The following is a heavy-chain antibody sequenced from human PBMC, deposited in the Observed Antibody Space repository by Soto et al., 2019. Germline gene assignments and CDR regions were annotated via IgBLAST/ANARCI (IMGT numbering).Heavy chain of an antibody. J-gene: IGHJ6*02. CDR2: ISWNGANT. Sequence: PGGSLRLSCAPSGFRFDDYNMHWVRQAPGKGLEWISFISWNGANTFYADSVQGRFTMSRDSSKKSVSLQMDSLKSEDTGVYYCARETISYGFSLDAWGQGTTVTVSS. CDR3: ARETISYGFSLDA. CDR1: GFRFDDYN. D-gene: IGHD1-7*01. V-gene: IGHV3-43*01.